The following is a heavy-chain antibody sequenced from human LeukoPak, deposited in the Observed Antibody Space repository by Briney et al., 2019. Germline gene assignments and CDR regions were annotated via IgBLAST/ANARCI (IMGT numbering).Heavy chain of an antibody. D-gene: IGHD3-3*01. Sequence: PGGSLRLSCAASGFTFSSYAMSWARQAPGKGLEWVSAISGSGGSTYYADSVKGRFTISRDNSKNTLYLQMNSLRAEDTAVYYCAKDYTIFGVVHPRPYVYWGQGTLVTVSS. V-gene: IGHV3-23*01. J-gene: IGHJ4*02. CDR2: ISGSGGST. CDR3: AKDYTIFGVVHPRPYVY. CDR1: GFTFSSYA.